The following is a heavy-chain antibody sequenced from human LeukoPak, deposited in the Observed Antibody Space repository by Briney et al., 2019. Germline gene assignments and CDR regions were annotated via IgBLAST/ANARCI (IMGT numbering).Heavy chain of an antibody. CDR1: GGSISRSSYF. CDR2: IYYSGST. V-gene: IGHV4-39*01. CDR3: ARLRTRDGYDFDY. Sequence: PSETLSLTCTVSGGSISRSSYFWGWIRQPPGKGLEWIGRIYYSGSTDYNPSLKGRVTIYLDTSKNQFSLKLSSVTAAYTGVYYCARLRTRDGYDFDYWGQGTLVTVSS. D-gene: IGHD5-24*01. J-gene: IGHJ4*02.